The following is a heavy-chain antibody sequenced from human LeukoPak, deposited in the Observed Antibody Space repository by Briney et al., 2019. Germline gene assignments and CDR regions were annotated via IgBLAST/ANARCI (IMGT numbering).Heavy chain of an antibody. CDR3: ARDSISGDYLSRFDY. D-gene: IGHD4-17*01. Sequence: SETLSLTCAVYGGSFSGYYWSWIRQPPGKGLEWIGEINHSGSTNYNPSLKSRVTISVDTSKSQFSLKLSSVTAADTAVYYCARDSISGDYLSRFDYWGQGTLVTVSS. CDR1: GGSFSGYY. J-gene: IGHJ4*02. V-gene: IGHV4-34*01. CDR2: INHSGST.